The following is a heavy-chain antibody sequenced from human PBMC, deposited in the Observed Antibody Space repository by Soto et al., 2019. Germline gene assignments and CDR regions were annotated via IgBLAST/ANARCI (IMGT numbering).Heavy chain of an antibody. CDR2: IIPIFGTA. J-gene: IGHJ6*02. CDR1: GGTFSSYA. CDR3: ARRGCFCTCCQHYYYGMYV. D-gene: IGHD2-2*01. Sequence: GASVKVSCKASGGTFSSYAISWVRQAPGQGLEWMGGIIPIFGTANYAQKFQGRVTITADESTSTAYMELSSLRSEDTAVYYCARRGCFCTCCQHYYYGMYVWGQGSTVTVSS. V-gene: IGHV1-69*13.